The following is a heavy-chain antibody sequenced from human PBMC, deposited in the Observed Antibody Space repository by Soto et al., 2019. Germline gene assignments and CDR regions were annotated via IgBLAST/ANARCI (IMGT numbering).Heavy chain of an antibody. Sequence: QVQLVESGGGVVQPGRSLRLSCAASGFTFSSYAMHWVRQAPGKGLEWVAVISYDGSNKYYADSVKGRFTISRDNSKNTLYLQMNSLRAEDTAVYYCARDDGSGSYPPQNDYWGQGTLVTVSS. V-gene: IGHV3-30-3*01. CDR2: ISYDGSNK. D-gene: IGHD3-10*01. CDR1: GFTFSSYA. CDR3: ARDDGSGSYPPQNDY. J-gene: IGHJ4*02.